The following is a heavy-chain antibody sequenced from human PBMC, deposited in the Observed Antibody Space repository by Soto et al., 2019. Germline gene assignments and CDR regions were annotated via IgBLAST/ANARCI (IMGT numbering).Heavy chain of an antibody. J-gene: IGHJ3*02. D-gene: IGHD5-12*01. V-gene: IGHV3-21*01. CDR1: GFTFSDYS. CDR2: ISSSSKYI. Sequence: EVQLVESGGGLVKPGGSLRLSCAASGFTFSDYSMTWVRQAPGKGLEWVSSISSSSKYIYYSDSLKGRFTISRDNAKNSLYLQMNGLRAEDTAVYYCARDLVATTPQGDAFDIWGQGTMVTVSS. CDR3: ARDLVATTPQGDAFDI.